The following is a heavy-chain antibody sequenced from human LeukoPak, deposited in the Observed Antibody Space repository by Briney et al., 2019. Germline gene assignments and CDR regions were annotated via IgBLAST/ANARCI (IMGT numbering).Heavy chain of an antibody. CDR3: ARSFFVSSSGWYYFDY. Sequence: GGSLSLLCAPSGFTVSSSYMRWVRQAPGRGREWVSCIYSGGSQYYADPVKGRFTISRDHSKHTLYLQMNSLRAEDTALYYCARSFFVSSSGWYYFDYWGQGTLVTVSS. CDR1: GFTVSSSY. V-gene: IGHV3-53*01. CDR2: IYSGGSQ. J-gene: IGHJ4*02. D-gene: IGHD2-15*01.